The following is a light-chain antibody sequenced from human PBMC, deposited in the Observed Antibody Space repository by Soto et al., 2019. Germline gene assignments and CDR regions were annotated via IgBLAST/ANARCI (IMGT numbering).Light chain of an antibody. J-gene: IGLJ1*01. CDR3: QSYDSTLSGSG. V-gene: IGLV1-40*01. CDR2: GNS. CDR1: SSNIGAGFD. Sequence: QSVLTQPPSVSGAPGQRVTISCTGSSSNIGAGFDVHWYQQLPGTAPKLLIYGNSNRPSGVPDRFSGSKSGTSASLAITGLQADDEAEYYCQSYDSTLSGSGFGTGTKVTVL.